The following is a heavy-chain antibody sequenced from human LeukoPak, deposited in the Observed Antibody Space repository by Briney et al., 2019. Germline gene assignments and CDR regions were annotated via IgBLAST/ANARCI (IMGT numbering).Heavy chain of an antibody. CDR1: GYTFTSYG. CDR3: ARDHGQWLNWWFDP. CDR2: ISAYNGNT. D-gene: IGHD6-19*01. J-gene: IGHJ5*02. Sequence: VASVKVSCKASGYTFTSYGISWVRQAPGQGLEWMGWISAYNGNTNYAQKLQGRVTMTTDTSTSTAYMELRSLRSDDTAVYYCARDHGQWLNWWFDPWGQGTLVTVSS. V-gene: IGHV1-18*01.